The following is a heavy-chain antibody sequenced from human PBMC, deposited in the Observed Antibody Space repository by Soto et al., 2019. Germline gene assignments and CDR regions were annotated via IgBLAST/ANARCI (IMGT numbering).Heavy chain of an antibody. J-gene: IGHJ5*02. CDR3: ATAPFYSSGHIGVWFDP. D-gene: IGHD6-19*01. CDR1: GGSISSSNW. CDR2: IYHSGST. Sequence: SETLSLTCAVSGGSISSSNWWSWVRQPPGKGLEWIGEIYHSGSTNYNPSLKSRVTISVDKSKNQFSLKLSSVTAADTAVYYCATAPFYSSGHIGVWFDPWGQGTLVTVSS. V-gene: IGHV4-4*02.